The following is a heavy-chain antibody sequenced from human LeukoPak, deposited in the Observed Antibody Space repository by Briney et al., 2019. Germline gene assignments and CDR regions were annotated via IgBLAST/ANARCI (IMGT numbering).Heavy chain of an antibody. D-gene: IGHD2-15*01. CDR3: ARESCSGGSCYWFDP. CDR2: INPSGGST. CDR1: GYTFLHYD. J-gene: IGHJ5*02. Sequence: GASVKVSCKASGYTFLHYDFNWVRQAPGQGLEWMGIINPSGGSTSYAQKFQGRVTMARDMSTSTVYMELSSLRSEDTAVYYCARESCSGGSCYWFDPWGQGTLVTVSS. V-gene: IGHV1-46*01.